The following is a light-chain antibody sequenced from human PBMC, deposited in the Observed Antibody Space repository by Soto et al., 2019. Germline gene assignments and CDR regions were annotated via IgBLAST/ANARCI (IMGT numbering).Light chain of an antibody. Sequence: DIVMPQSTLSLPVTPGEPASISCWSTHSLLHSDGNNYLDWLLQKPGQSPQLLIYMGSSRDSGATDLFIGRGSGPDFTLKRSRVEAEDVGSYYCMQSLQSPLNFGQGTRREIK. J-gene: IGKJ5*01. CDR2: MGS. CDR3: MQSLQSPLN. V-gene: IGKV2-28*01. CDR1: HSLLHSDGNNY.